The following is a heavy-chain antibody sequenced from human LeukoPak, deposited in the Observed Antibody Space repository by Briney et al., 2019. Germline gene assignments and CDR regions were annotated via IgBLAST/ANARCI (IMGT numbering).Heavy chain of an antibody. CDR2: ISWNSGSI. V-gene: IGHV3-9*01. Sequence: GGSLRLSCAASGFTFDDYAMHWVRQAPGKGLEWVSGISWNSGSIGYADSVKGRFTISRDNAKNSLYLQMNSLRAEDTALYYCAKDIRAVGATGAFDYWGQGTLVTVSS. J-gene: IGHJ4*02. CDR1: GFTFDDYA. D-gene: IGHD1-26*01. CDR3: AKDIRAVGATGAFDY.